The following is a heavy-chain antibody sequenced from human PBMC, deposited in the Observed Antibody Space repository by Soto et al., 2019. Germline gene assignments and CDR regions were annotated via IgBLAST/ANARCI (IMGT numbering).Heavy chain of an antibody. CDR1: GFTFSSYA. V-gene: IGHV3-23*01. Sequence: GGSLRLSCAASGFTFSSYAMSWVRQAPGKGLEWVSAISGSGGSTYYADSVKGRFTISRDNSKNTLYLQMNSLRAEDTAVYYCASLWFGELELLDYWGQGTLVTVSS. J-gene: IGHJ4*02. CDR2: ISGSGGST. CDR3: ASLWFGELELLDY. D-gene: IGHD3-10*01.